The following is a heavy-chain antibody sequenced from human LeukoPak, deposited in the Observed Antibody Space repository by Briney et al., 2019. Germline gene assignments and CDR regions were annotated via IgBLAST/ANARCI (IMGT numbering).Heavy chain of an antibody. J-gene: IGHJ6*02. CDR2: MNPNSGNT. CDR3: ARGERVYYGMDV. Sequence: ASVKVSCKASGYTFTSYDINWVRQATGQGLEWMGWMNPNSGNTGYAQKFQGRVTMTRNTSISTAYMELSSLRSEDTAVYYCARGERVYYGMDVWGQGTTVTVSS. CDR1: GYTFTSYD. V-gene: IGHV1-8*01. D-gene: IGHD6-25*01.